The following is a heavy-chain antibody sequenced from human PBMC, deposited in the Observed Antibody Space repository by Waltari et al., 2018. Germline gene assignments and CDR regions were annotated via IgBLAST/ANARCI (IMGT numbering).Heavy chain of an antibody. CDR3: TMAPDVPVRPTWG. J-gene: IGHJ4*02. V-gene: IGHV3-21*06. D-gene: IGHD7-27*01. Sequence: EVQLVESGGGLVKPGGSLRLSCAASGFTFSLFSMNWVRQAPGRGLELVSTISSSGSYIYYADSVKCRFTISRDNAKNSVYLQMNSLRVDDTAVYYCTMAPDVPVRPTWGWGQGSLVTVSS. CDR2: ISSSGSYI. CDR1: GFTFSLFS.